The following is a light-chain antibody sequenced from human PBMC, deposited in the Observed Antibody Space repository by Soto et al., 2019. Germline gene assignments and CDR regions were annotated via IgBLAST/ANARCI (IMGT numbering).Light chain of an antibody. V-gene: IGKV1-39*01. CDR1: QSISSF. CDR2: AAT. J-gene: IGKJ4*01. Sequence: DIQMTQSPSSLSASVGDRVTITCRASQSISSFLNWYRQQPGKVPKLLIYAATSLQSGVPSRFSGSGSGTDFTLTISSLQPEDFATYYCQQSYSPLRTFGGGTKVDIK. CDR3: QQSYSPLRT.